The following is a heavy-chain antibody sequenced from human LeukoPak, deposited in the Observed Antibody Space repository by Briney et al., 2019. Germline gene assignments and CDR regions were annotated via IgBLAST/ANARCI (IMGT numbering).Heavy chain of an antibody. D-gene: IGHD5-18*01. CDR3: ASEDTNAFDI. CDR1: GFTVSSNY. V-gene: IGHV3-53*01. Sequence: GGSLRLSCAASGFTVSSNYMSWVRQAPGKGLEWVSVIYSGGSTYYADSVKGRFTISRDNSKNTLYLQMNRMRAEDTAVYYCASEDTNAFDIWGQGTMVTVSS. CDR2: IYSGGST. J-gene: IGHJ3*02.